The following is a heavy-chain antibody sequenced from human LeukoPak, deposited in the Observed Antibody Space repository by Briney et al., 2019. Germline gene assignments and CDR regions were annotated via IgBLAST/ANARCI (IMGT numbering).Heavy chain of an antibody. D-gene: IGHD3-9*01. CDR1: GFTFSSYG. V-gene: IGHV3-33*01. CDR3: ARDKSPYYDILTGYYDY. CDR2: IWYDGSNK. Sequence: GRSLRLSCAASGFTFSSYGMHWVRQAPGKALEWVADIWYDGSNKYYADSVKGRFTISRDNSKNTLYLQMNSLRAEDTAVYYCARDKSPYYDILTGYYDYWGQGTLVTVSS. J-gene: IGHJ4*02.